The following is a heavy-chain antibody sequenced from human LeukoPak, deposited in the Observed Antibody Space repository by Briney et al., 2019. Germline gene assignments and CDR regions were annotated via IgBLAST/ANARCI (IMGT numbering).Heavy chain of an antibody. J-gene: IGHJ6*03. D-gene: IGHD1-14*01. CDR1: GDSVSSNSAA. Sequence: SQTLSLTCAISGDSVSSNSAAWNWIRQSPSRGLEWLGRTYYRSKWYNDYAVSVKSRITINPDTSKNQFSLQLNSVTPEDTAVYYCAGRYVSKSNYYYYYMDVWGKGTTVTVSS. CDR3: AGRYVSKSNYYYYYMDV. CDR2: TYYRSKWYN. V-gene: IGHV6-1*01.